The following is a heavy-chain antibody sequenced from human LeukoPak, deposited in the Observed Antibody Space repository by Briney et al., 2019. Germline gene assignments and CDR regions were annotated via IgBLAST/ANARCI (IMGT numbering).Heavy chain of an antibody. J-gene: IGHJ4*02. Sequence: GGSLRLSCAASGFTFSSYAMHWVRQAPGKGLEWVAVISYDGSNKYYADSEKGRFTISRDNSKNTLYLQMNSLRAEDTAVYYCARDREYYFDYWGQGTLVTVSS. V-gene: IGHV3-30-3*01. CDR1: GFTFSSYA. CDR2: ISYDGSNK. D-gene: IGHD3-10*01. CDR3: ARDREYYFDY.